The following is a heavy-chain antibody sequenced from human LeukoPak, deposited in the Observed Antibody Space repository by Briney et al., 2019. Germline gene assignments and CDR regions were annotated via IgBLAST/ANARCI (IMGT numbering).Heavy chain of an antibody. V-gene: IGHV4-34*01. J-gene: IGHJ3*02. CDR3: ARGRGAFDI. Sequence: SETLSLTCAVYGGSFSDYFWSWIRQRPGKGLEWIGEISHSGSTTYNPSLKSRVTISVDRSKNQFSLKLSSVTAADTAVYYCARGRGAFDIWGQGTMVTVSS. CDR2: ISHSGST. CDR1: GGSFSDYF.